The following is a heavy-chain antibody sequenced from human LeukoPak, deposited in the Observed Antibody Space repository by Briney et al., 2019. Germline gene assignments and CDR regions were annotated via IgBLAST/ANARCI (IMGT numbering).Heavy chain of an antibody. D-gene: IGHD6-13*01. CDR3: AREEQQLVTRYPGPGAFDI. V-gene: IGHV3-53*01. Sequence: PGGSLRLSCAASGFTVSSNYMSWVRQAPGKGLEWVSVIYSGGSTYYADSVKGRFTISRDNSKNTLYLQMNSLRAEDTAVYYCAREEQQLVTRYPGPGAFDIWGQGTMVTVSS. CDR1: GFTVSSNY. CDR2: IYSGGST. J-gene: IGHJ3*02.